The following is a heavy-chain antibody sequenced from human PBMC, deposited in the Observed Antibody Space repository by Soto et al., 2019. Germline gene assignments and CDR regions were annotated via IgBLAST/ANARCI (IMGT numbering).Heavy chain of an antibody. V-gene: IGHV3-66*01. J-gene: IGHJ3*02. CDR3: ASSLDGGWYGTGAFDI. CDR1: GFTVSSNY. CDR2: IYSGGST. D-gene: IGHD6-19*01. Sequence: EVQLVESGGGLVQPGGSLRLSCAASGFTVSSNYMSWVRQAPGKGLEWVSVIYSGGSTYYADSVKGRFTISRDNSKNTLYLQMTSLGAEDTAVYYCASSLDGGWYGTGAFDIWGQGTMVTVSS.